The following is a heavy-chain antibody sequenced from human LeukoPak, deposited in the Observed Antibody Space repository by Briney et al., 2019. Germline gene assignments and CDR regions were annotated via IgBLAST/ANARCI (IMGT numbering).Heavy chain of an antibody. CDR1: GGSFSGYY. J-gene: IGHJ3*02. D-gene: IGHD2-2*01. Sequence: SETLSLTCAVYGGSFSGYYWSWIRQPPGKGLEWIGEINHSGSTNYNPSLKSRVTIPVDTSKNQFSLKLSSVTAADTAVYYCARADIVVVPAAPDAFDIWGQGTMVTVSS. CDR3: ARADIVVVPAAPDAFDI. V-gene: IGHV4-34*01. CDR2: INHSGST.